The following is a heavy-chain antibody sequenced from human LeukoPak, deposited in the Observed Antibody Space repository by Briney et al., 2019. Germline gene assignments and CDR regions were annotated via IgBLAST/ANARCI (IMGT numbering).Heavy chain of an antibody. CDR3: ARDGGVGAQYYFDY. D-gene: IGHD1-26*01. CDR2: LYTSGST. V-gene: IGHV4-4*07. CDR1: GGSISSYY. Sequence: SETLSLTCSLSGGSISSYYWSWIRQPAGKGLEWIGRLYTSGSTNYNPSLKSRVTMSVDTSKNQFSLKLSSVTAADTAVYYCARDGGVGAQYYFDYWGQGTLVTVSS. J-gene: IGHJ4*02.